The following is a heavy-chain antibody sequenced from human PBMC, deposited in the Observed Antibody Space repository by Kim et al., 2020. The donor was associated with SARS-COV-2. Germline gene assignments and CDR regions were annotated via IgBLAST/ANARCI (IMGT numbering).Heavy chain of an antibody. CDR1: GFKFADYT. Sequence: GGSLRLSCVTSGFKFADYTMHWVRQAPGKGLEWVALIDWDGGRTHYADSVKGRVIISRDNRKDSLFLDMSSLRTEDSAVYFCVKDIHGRFCTSRNCYTLLFGYGGQGTLVTVSS. CDR2: IDWDGGRT. D-gene: IGHD2-2*02. J-gene: IGHJ4*02. V-gene: IGHV3-43*01. CDR3: VKDIHGRFCTSRNCYTLLFGY.